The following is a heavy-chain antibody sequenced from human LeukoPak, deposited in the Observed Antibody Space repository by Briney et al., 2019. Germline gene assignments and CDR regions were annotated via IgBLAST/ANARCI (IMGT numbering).Heavy chain of an antibody. V-gene: IGHV3-15*01. D-gene: IGHD3-16*01. J-gene: IGHJ4*02. Sequence: GGSLRLSCVVSGYTSSGYTSNDAWTSWVRQAPGKGLEWVGRIKRKSEGGTTDYAAPVKGRFLISRDDSQKTVYLQMNSLQTDDTAVYYCTSGGGTADFWGQGTLVTVSS. CDR1: GYTSSGYTSNDAW. CDR3: TSGGGTADF. CDR2: IKRKSEGGTT.